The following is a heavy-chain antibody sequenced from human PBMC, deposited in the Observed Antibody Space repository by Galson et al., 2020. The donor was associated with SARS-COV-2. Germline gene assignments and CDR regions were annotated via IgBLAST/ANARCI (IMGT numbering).Heavy chain of an antibody. J-gene: IGHJ1*01. D-gene: IGHD2-2*01. CDR1: GLTFSDYY. CDR2: ISTSGSST. V-gene: IGHV3-11*01. Sequence: GESLKISCTASGLTFSDYYMSWIRQAPGKGLEWIAYISTSGSSTYLADSVKGRFTISRDNARSSVSLHMDGLRAEDTAVYFCAGNMPSEHWGQGTLVTVSA. CDR3: AGNMPSEH.